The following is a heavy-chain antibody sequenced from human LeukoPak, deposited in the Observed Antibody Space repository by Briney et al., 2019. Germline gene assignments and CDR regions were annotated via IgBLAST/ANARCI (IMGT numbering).Heavy chain of an antibody. Sequence: SETLSLTCAVSGYSISSGYYWVWIRQPPGKGLEWIGSIYHSGSTYYNQSLQSRVTISVATSKNQFSLKLSSVTAADTAVYYCARHLYGGNGTPLGYWGQGTLVTVSS. D-gene: IGHD4-23*01. CDR1: GYSISSGYY. CDR2: IYHSGST. CDR3: ARHLYGGNGTPLGY. V-gene: IGHV4-38-2*01. J-gene: IGHJ4*02.